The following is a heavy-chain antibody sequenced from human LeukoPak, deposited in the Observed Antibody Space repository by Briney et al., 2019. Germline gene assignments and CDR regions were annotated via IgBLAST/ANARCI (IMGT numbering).Heavy chain of an antibody. J-gene: IGHJ4*02. CDR2: IYPGDSDT. D-gene: IGHD2-2*01. V-gene: IGHV5-51*01. CDR3: ARETGYCSSTSCYEFDY. CDR1: GYSFTSYW. Sequence: GESLKISCKGSGYSFTSYWIGWVRQMPGKGLEWMGIIYPGDSDTRYSPSFQGQVTISADKSISTAYLQWSSLKASDTAMYYCARETGYCSSTSCYEFDYWGQGTLVTVSS.